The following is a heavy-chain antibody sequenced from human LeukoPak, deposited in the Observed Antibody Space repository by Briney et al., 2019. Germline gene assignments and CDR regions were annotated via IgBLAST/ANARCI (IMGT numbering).Heavy chain of an antibody. V-gene: IGHV1-2*02. CDR1: GYTFTGYY. CDR3: ATTFSGWYGVFDY. Sequence: GASVNVSCKASGYTFTGYYMHWVRQAPGQGLEWMGWINPNSGGTNYAQKFQGRVTMTRDTSISTAYMELSRLRSDDTAVYYCATTFSGWYGVFDYWGQGTLVTVSS. J-gene: IGHJ4*02. CDR2: INPNSGGT. D-gene: IGHD6-19*01.